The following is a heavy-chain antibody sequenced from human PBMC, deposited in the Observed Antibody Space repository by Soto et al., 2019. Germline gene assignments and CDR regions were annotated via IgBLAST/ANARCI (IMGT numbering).Heavy chain of an antibody. V-gene: IGHV3-48*03. D-gene: IGHD2-8*01. Sequence: GGSLRLSCIVSGFTFSPYGVSWVRQAPGKGLEWISHVGSSGSVYYAESVKGRFTISRDNATNSVYLQMKSLRVEDTAVYYCVRDYDTNPYWFFDLWGQGTQVTVSS. CDR1: GFTFSPYG. CDR2: VGSSGSV. J-gene: IGHJ2*01. CDR3: VRDYDTNPYWFFDL.